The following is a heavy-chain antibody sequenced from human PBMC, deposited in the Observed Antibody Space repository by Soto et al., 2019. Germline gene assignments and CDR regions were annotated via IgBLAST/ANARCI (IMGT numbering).Heavy chain of an antibody. CDR1: GFTFSSYA. CDR3: AEKGAYYYDSSGYYPFDY. CDR2: ISGSGGST. V-gene: IGHV3-23*01. Sequence: GGSLRLSCAASGFTFSSYAMSWVRQAPGKGLEWVSAISGSGGSTYYADSVKGRFTISRDNSKNTLYLQMNSLRAEDMAVYYCAEKGAYYYDSSGYYPFDYWGQGTLVTVSS. D-gene: IGHD3-22*01. J-gene: IGHJ4*02.